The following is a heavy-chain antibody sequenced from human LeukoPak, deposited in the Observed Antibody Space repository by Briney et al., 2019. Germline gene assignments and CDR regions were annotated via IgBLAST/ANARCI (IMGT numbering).Heavy chain of an antibody. CDR1: GYTFTGYY. CDR2: INPNSGGT. V-gene: IGHV1-2*02. Sequence: ASVKVSCKASGYTFTGYYIHWVRQAPGQGLEWMGWINPNSGGTNYAQKFQGRVTMTRDTSISTAYMELSRLRSDDTAVYYCARGPYDSSDPYYYYMDVWDKGTTVTVSS. D-gene: IGHD3-22*01. J-gene: IGHJ6*03. CDR3: ARGPYDSSDPYYYYMDV.